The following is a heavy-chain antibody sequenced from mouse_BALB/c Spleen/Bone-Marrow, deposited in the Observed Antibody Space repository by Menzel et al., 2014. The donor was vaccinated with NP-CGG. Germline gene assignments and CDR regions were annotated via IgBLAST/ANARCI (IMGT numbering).Heavy chain of an antibody. CDR1: GFSLTSYG. CDR3: ARGEFYAMDY. V-gene: IGHV2-2*02. CDR2: IWSGGST. Sequence: VKVVESGPGLVQPSQSLSITCTVSGFSLTSYGVHWVRQSPGKGLEWLGVIWSGGSTDYNAAFISRLSISKDNSKSQVFFKMNSLQANDTAIYYCARGEFYAMDYWGQGTSVTVSS. J-gene: IGHJ4*01.